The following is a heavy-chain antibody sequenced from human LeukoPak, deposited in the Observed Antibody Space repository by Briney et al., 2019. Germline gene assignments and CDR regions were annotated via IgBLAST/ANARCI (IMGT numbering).Heavy chain of an antibody. J-gene: IGHJ6*02. CDR2: IFYTGST. Sequence: PGGSLRLSCAASGFTFSNAWMSWIRQPPGKGLEWIGSIFYTGSTYYNPSLKSRVTISVDTSKNQFSLKLRSVTAADTAVYYCVRGRGNYYYYGMDVWGQGTTVTVSS. CDR1: GFTFSNAW. CDR3: VRGRGNYYYYGMDV. V-gene: IGHV4-39*01. D-gene: IGHD6-25*01.